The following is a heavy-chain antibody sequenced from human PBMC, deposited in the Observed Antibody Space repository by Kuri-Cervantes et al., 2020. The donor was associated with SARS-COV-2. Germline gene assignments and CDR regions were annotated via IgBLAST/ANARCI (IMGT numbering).Heavy chain of an antibody. CDR2: ISYDGSNE. CDR3: AKDRVGVLDS. Sequence: GGSLRLSCAASGFTFSSCAMHWVRLAPGKGLEWVAFISYDGSNEYYADSVRGRFTISRDNSNNTLYLRVNRLRAEDTALYYCAKDRVGVLDSWGQGTQVTVSS. V-gene: IGHV3-30*01. J-gene: IGHJ5*01. CDR1: GFTFSSCA. D-gene: IGHD2-21*01.